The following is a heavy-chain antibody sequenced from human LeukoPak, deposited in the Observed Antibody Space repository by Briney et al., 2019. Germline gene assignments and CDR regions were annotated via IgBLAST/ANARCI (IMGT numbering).Heavy chain of an antibody. CDR3: ALDIVVVPAADTAFDY. Sequence: ASVKVSCKASGYTFTSYGISWVRQAPGQGLEWMGWISAYNGNTNYAQKLQGRVTMTTDTSTSTAYTELRSLRSDDTAVYYCALDIVVVPAADTAFDYWGQGTLVTVSS. V-gene: IGHV1-18*01. CDR1: GYTFTSYG. D-gene: IGHD2-2*03. J-gene: IGHJ4*02. CDR2: ISAYNGNT.